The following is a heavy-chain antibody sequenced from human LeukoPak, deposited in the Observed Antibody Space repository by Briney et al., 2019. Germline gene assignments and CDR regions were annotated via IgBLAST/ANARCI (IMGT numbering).Heavy chain of an antibody. CDR3: ATHSSYYDTSSYSGSYYFDY. CDR1: GGSISSHY. CDR2: IYNSGST. Sequence: SETLSLTCTVSGGSISSHYWSWIRQPPGKGLEWVTYIYNSGSTNHNPSLRSRVTISVDTSKNQFSLKLTSVTAADTAVFYCATHSSYYDTSSYSGSYYFDYWGQGTLVTVSS. V-gene: IGHV4-59*08. D-gene: IGHD3-22*01. J-gene: IGHJ4*02.